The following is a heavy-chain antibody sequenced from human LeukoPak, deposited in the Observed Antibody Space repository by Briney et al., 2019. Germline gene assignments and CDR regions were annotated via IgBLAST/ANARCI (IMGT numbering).Heavy chain of an antibody. D-gene: IGHD2-21*02. J-gene: IGHJ3*02. CDR1: GYTFTSYD. Sequence: ASVKVSCKASGYTFTSYDINWVRQATGQGLEWMGWMNPNSGNTGYAQKFQGRVTMTRNTSISTAYMELSSLRSEDTAVYFCARSYDCGGDCFEAFDIWGQGTMVTVSS. CDR2: MNPNSGNT. CDR3: ARSYDCGGDCFEAFDI. V-gene: IGHV1-8*01.